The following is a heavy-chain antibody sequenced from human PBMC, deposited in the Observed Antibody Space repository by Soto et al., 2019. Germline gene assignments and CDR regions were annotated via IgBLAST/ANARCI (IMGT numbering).Heavy chain of an antibody. V-gene: IGHV1-2*04. CDR3: ARSAADDFLSGDYYYYYYGMDV. D-gene: IGHD3-3*01. J-gene: IGHJ6*02. Sequence: ASVKVSCKASGYTFTGYYMHWVRQAPGQGLEWMGWINPNGGGTNYAQKFQGWVTMTRDTSISTAYMELSRLRSDDTAVYYCARSAADDFLSGDYYYYYYGMDVWGQGTTVTVSS. CDR2: INPNGGGT. CDR1: GYTFTGYY.